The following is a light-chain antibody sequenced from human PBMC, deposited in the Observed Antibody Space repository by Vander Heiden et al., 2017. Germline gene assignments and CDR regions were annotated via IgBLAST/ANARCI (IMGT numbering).Light chain of an antibody. CDR2: VEC. CDR1: QDISNY. Sequence: EITRSLSSLSASVGDRVTITCQASQDISNYLNWYQQKPGKGPKLLMYVECDLETEVRSRFRGRGYGTEVTFTIGRQQHEDMAAYYCQQYDSLPLTFGGGTKVEIK. J-gene: IGKJ4*01. V-gene: IGKV1-33*01. CDR3: QQYDSLPLT.